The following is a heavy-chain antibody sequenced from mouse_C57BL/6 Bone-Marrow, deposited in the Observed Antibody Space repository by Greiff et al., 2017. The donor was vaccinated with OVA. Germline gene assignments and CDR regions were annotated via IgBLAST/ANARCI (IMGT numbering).Heavy chain of an antibody. CDR2: IYPSDSET. Sequence: QVQLKQPGAELVRPGSSVKLSCKASGYTFTSYWLDWVKQRPGQGLEWIGNIYPSDSETHYNQKFKDKATLTVDKSSSSAYMQLSSLTSEDSAVYYGARYPCLDYGGAAWFAYWGQGTLVTVSA. D-gene: IGHD2-4*01. CDR3: ARYPCLDYGGAAWFAY. CDR1: GYTFTSYW. J-gene: IGHJ3*01. V-gene: IGHV1-61*01.